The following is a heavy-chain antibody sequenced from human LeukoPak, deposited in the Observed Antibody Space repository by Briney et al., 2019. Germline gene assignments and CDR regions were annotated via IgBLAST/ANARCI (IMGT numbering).Heavy chain of an antibody. CDR2: MNPNSGNT. V-gene: IGHV1-8*01. CDR1: GYTFTSYD. CDR3: ARVSRYCSGGSCYPGGY. D-gene: IGHD2-15*01. Sequence: ASVKVSCKASGYTFTSYDINWVRQATGQGLEWMGWMNPNSGNTGYAQKFQGRVTMTRNTSISTAYMELSSLRSEDTAVYYCARVSRYCSGGSCYPGGYWGQGTLVTVSS. J-gene: IGHJ4*02.